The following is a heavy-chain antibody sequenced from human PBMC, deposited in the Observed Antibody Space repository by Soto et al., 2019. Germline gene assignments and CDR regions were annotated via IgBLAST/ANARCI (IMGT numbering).Heavy chain of an antibody. D-gene: IGHD3-10*02. CDR2: IKSKTDGGTT. J-gene: IGHJ3*01. Sequence: EVQLVESGGGLVKPGGSLRLSCAASGFTFSNAWMSWVRQAPGKGLEWVGRIKSKTDGGTTDYAAPVTGRFTISSDDKKNTLYMQLNSLNTEDTAGYYCTTDLCISSWGQGTMVTVSS. CDR1: GFTFSNAW. CDR3: TTDLCISS. V-gene: IGHV3-15*01.